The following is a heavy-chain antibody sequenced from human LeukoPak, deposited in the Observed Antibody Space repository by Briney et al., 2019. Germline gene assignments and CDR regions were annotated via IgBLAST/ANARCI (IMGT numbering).Heavy chain of an antibody. CDR3: ARLRWPRGGRSSFDY. Sequence: GESLHIASQGSPHSFTTQRIGWARPMPGKGLEWMGIDNPDESGTIYSPSFQCQVTISADESITTAYLQWSSLKASDTAMYYCARLRWPRGGRSSFDYWGQGARVTVSS. V-gene: IGHV5-51*03. CDR1: PHSFTTQR. CDR2: DNPDESGT. D-gene: IGHD3-10*01. J-gene: IGHJ4*02.